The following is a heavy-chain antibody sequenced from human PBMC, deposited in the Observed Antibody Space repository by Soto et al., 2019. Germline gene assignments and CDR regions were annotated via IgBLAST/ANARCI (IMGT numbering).Heavy chain of an antibody. Sequence: SETLSLTCTVSGGSISSDDSYWSWIRQPPGKGLEWIGYIYYTGSTYYNPSLKSRVTISADTSKDQFSLNLNSVTAADTAVYYCARVRYSDNSGVDYWGQGTLVTVSS. CDR1: GGSISSDDSY. CDR2: IYYTGST. D-gene: IGHD3-22*01. J-gene: IGHJ4*02. CDR3: ARVRYSDNSGVDY. V-gene: IGHV4-30-4*01.